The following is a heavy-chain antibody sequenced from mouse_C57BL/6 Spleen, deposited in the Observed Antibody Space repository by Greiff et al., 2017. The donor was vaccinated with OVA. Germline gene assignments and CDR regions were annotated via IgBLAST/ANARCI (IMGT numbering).Heavy chain of an antibody. CDR2: IHPNSGST. V-gene: IGHV1-64*01. CDR1: GYTFTSYW. J-gene: IGHJ3*01. D-gene: IGHD2-3*01. CDR3: ARILDGYSFAY. Sequence: QVQLKQPGAELVKPGASVKLSCKASGYTFTSYWMHWVKQRPGQGLEWIGMIHPNSGSTNYNEKFKSKATLTVDKSSSTAYMQLSSLTSEDSAVYYCARILDGYSFAYWGQGTLVTVSA.